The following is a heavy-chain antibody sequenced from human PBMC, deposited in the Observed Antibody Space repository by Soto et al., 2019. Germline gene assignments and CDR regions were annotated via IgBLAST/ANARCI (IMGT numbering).Heavy chain of an antibody. CDR1: GYTFTSHH. J-gene: IGHJ4*02. Sequence: QAQLVQSGAEVKTPGAAVKVSGRTSGYTFTSHHISWARQAPGQGLEWMGWISAYNTNTNYAQKFQGRVTMTTDTLTSTAYMELRSLRSDDTAVYYCARDTPPTDYWGQGTLVTVSS. CDR2: ISAYNTNT. V-gene: IGHV1-18*04. CDR3: ARDTPPTDY.